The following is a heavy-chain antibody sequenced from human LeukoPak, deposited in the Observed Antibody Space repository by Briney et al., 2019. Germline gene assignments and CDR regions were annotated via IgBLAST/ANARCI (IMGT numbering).Heavy chain of an antibody. CDR1: AYTFTDYY. J-gene: IGHJ4*02. V-gene: IGHV1-2*06. D-gene: IGHD1-26*01. CDR3: ATTSGYFYY. CDR2: INPSSGDT. Sequence: ASEKVSCKASAYTFTDYYVHWVRQAPGQGLEWMGRINPSSGDTNYAQNFQGRVTMTRYTSISTAYMELSRLRSDDTAVYYCATTSGYFYYWGQGTLVTVSS.